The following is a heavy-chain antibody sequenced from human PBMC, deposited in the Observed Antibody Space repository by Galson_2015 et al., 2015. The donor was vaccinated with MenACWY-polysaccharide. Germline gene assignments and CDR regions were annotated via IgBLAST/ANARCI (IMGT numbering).Heavy chain of an antibody. CDR1: GFTFSSYW. CDR2: IKEDGSDR. CDR3: ARDRGYLAFDI. J-gene: IGHJ3*02. Sequence: LRLSCAASGFTFSSYWMSWVRQAPGKGLEWVANIKEDGSDRYYVDSVKGRFTISRDNAKNSLYLQMNSLRAEDTGVYFCARDRGYLAFDIWGQGTMVTVSS. V-gene: IGHV3-7*01. D-gene: IGHD6-13*01.